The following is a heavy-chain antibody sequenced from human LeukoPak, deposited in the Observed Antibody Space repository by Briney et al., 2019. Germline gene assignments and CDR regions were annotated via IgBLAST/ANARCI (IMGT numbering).Heavy chain of an antibody. CDR3: ARGLVVSYDSSGYYFHNAFDI. CDR1: GGSISSSNW. D-gene: IGHD3-22*01. V-gene: IGHV4-4*02. Sequence: SETLSLTCAVSGGSISSSNWWSWVRQPPGKGLEWIGEIYHSGTTNYIPSLKSRVTISMDKSKNQFSLNLSSVTAADTAVYYCARGLVVSYDSSGYYFHNAFDIWGQGTMVTVSS. J-gene: IGHJ3*02. CDR2: IYHSGTT.